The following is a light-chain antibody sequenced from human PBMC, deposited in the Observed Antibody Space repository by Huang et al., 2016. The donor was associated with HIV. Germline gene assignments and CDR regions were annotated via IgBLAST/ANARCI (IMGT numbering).Light chain of an antibody. CDR3: QQYNNWPLT. CDR1: QSVSSN. CDR2: GVS. J-gene: IGKJ4*01. V-gene: IGKV3-15*01. Sequence: EIVMTQSPATLSVSPGERATLSCRASQSVSSNLAWYQQKPGQAPRLFIYGVSTRATGIPARFSGRMSGTEFTLTISSLQSEDFAIYYCQQYNNWPLTFGGGTKVEIK.